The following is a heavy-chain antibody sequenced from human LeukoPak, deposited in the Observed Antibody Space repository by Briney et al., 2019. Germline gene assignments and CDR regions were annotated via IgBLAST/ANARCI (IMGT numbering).Heavy chain of an antibody. V-gene: IGHV4-39*07. CDR1: GGSISSSGYY. D-gene: IGHD3-3*01. CDR3: ARDFRGGYDFWSGYYTPYYFDY. J-gene: IGHJ4*02. Sequence: SETLSLTCTVSGGSISSSGYYWGWIRQPPGMGLEWIGSMYYSGSTYYNPSLKSRVTISVDTSKNHFSLKLSSVTAADTAVYYCARDFRGGYDFWSGYYTPYYFDYWGQGTLVTVSP. CDR2: MYYSGST.